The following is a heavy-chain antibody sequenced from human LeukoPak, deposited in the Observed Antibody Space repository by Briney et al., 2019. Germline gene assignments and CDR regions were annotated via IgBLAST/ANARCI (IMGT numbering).Heavy chain of an antibody. Sequence: GGSLRLSCAPSGFTFSGFWMSWVRQAPGEGREWVGHINQEGNEKNYVAYGKGRFTISRAKAQNSLYLQMNRLRAEDTAVYYCARTGIYDSSGYYRYYYYGMEVWGQGTTVTVSS. CDR2: INQEGNEK. V-gene: IGHV3-7*04. J-gene: IGHJ6*02. CDR3: ARTGIYDSSGYYRYYYYGMEV. D-gene: IGHD3-22*01. CDR1: GFTFSGFW.